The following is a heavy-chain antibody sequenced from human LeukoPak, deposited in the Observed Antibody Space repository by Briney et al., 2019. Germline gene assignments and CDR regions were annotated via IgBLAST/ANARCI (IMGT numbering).Heavy chain of an antibody. Sequence: SETLSLTCTVSGGSISSGGYYWSWIRQPPGKGLEWIGYIYHSGSTYYNPSLKSRVTISVDRSKNQFSLKLSSVTAADTAVYYCARALDYYDSSGHPEGAFDIWGQGTMVTVSS. CDR3: ARALDYYDSSGHPEGAFDI. V-gene: IGHV4-30-2*01. CDR2: IYHSGST. D-gene: IGHD3-22*01. J-gene: IGHJ3*02. CDR1: GGSISSGGYY.